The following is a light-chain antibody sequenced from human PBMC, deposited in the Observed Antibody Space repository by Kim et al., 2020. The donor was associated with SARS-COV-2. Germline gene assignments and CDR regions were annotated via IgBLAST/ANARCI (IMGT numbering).Light chain of an antibody. CDR1: KLGDKY. J-gene: IGLJ1*01. CDR3: QAWDSSTHV. V-gene: IGLV3-1*01. CDR2: QDS. Sequence: SYELTQPPSVSVSPGQTASITCSGDKLGDKYACWYQQKPGQSPVLVIYQDSKRPSGIPERFSGSNSGNTATLTIGGTQAMDEADYYCQAWDSSTHVFGTG.